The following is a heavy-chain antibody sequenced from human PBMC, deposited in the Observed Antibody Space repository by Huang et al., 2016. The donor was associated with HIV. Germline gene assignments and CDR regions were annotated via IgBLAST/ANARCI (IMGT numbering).Heavy chain of an antibody. J-gene: IGHJ4*02. CDR1: GFSISSYG. V-gene: IGHV3-74*01. Sequence: EVQLVESGGGLVQPGGSLRLSCAASGFSISSYGMHWVRQAPWTGRVLVSCSNSDGSSTSDADSVKGRFTISRDNAKNTLYLQMNSLRAEDTAVYYCARDPRIQSWLNFFDYWGQGTLVSVSS. D-gene: IGHD3-22*01. CDR3: ARDPRIQSWLNFFDY. CDR2: SNSDGSST.